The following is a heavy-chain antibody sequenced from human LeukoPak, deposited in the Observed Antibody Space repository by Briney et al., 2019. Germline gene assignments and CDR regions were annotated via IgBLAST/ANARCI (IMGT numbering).Heavy chain of an antibody. D-gene: IGHD2/OR15-2a*01. J-gene: IGHJ4*02. CDR2: IGKDGTGN. CDR1: GFSLSRNW. CDR3: ARDLDFYATDY. V-gene: IGHV3-7*01. Sequence: GGSLRLSCAASGFSLSRNWMSWVRQAPGKGLEWVANIGKDGTGNKYVDSVKGRFIISRDNAKNSVYLEMNSLRADDTAVYYCARDLDFYATDYWGQGTLVTVSS.